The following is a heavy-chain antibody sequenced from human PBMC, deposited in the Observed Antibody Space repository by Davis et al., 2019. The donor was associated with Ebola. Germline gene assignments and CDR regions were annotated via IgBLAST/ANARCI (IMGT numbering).Heavy chain of an antibody. CDR3: AGGLKVYYYYGMDV. Sequence: SETLSLTCPLYGRSLCGYYWSWSRQPPGNGLEWKWATIDSGSNNYNPSLKGRVTRPVDTSKNQFSLKLSSVTAADTAVYYCAGGLKVYYYYGMDVWGQGTTVTVSS. CDR2: TIDSGSN. V-gene: IGHV4-34*01. CDR1: GRSLCGYY. J-gene: IGHJ6*02.